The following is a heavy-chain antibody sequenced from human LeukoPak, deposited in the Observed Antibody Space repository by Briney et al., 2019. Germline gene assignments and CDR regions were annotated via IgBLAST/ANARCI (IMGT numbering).Heavy chain of an antibody. J-gene: IGHJ4*02. Sequence: GGSLRLSCAASGFTFSSYAMNWVRQAPGKGLEWVSGTGSTGVSTFYADSVKGWFTVSRDNSKNTLSLQMNSLRAEDTAVYYCARAVGDYFIDYWGQGTLVTVSS. CDR2: TGSTGVST. V-gene: IGHV3-23*01. D-gene: IGHD4-17*01. CDR1: GFTFSSYA. CDR3: ARAVGDYFIDY.